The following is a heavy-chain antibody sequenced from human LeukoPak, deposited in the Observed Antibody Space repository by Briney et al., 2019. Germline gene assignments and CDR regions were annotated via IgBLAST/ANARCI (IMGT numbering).Heavy chain of an antibody. V-gene: IGHV1-18*01. CDR1: GYTFTSYG. D-gene: IGHD5-18*01. J-gene: IGHJ6*02. CDR3: ARDVDTAIYYYYGMDV. CDR2: ISAYNGNT. Sequence: ASVKVSCKASGYTFTSYGISWVRQAPGQGLEWMRWISAYNGNTNYAQKLQGRVTMTTDTSTSTAYMELRSLRSDDTAVYYCARDVDTAIYYYYGMDVWGQGTTVTVSS.